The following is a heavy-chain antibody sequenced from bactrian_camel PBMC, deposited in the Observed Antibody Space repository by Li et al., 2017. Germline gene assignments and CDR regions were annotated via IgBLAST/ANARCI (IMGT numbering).Heavy chain of an antibody. V-gene: IGHV3S9*01. CDR1: GYTGATHS. CDR2: IDRDGTA. D-gene: IGHD4*01. J-gene: IGHJ4*01. Sequence: LVESGGGSVQAGGSLRLSCATSGYTGATHSIAWFRQGPGKEREAVAGIDRDGTAAYIHSVKGRFTIYRGSDENTVYLQMNGLRAEDSDMYYCAKDNAPWSDYADTYTHWGQGTQVTVS. CDR3: AKDNAPWSDYADTYTH.